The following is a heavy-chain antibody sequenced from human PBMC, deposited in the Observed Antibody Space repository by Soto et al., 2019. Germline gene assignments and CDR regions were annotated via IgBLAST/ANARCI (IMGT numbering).Heavy chain of an antibody. Sequence: QVQLQESGPGLVKPSQTLSLTCTVSGGSISSGGHYWSWIRQHPGKGLEWIGYIYYSGSTYYNPSLKSRVTISVDTSKNQFSLKLSSVTAADTAVYYCARDTPANWGYVDAFDIWGQGTMVTVSS. J-gene: IGHJ3*02. CDR2: IYYSGST. CDR1: GGSISSGGHY. D-gene: IGHD7-27*01. V-gene: IGHV4-31*03. CDR3: ARDTPANWGYVDAFDI.